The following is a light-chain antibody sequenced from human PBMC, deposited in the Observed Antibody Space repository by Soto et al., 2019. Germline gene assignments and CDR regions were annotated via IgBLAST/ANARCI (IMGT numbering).Light chain of an antibody. CDR1: QDINNY. J-gene: IGKJ3*01. Sequence: EIQMTQSPSSLSAAVGDRVTITCRASQDINNYLAWYQQKPGTIPKLLISGVSTLQSGVPSRFSGSGSGTDFTLTISSLQAEEVATYYCQKYNRAPFTFGPGTRVDIK. V-gene: IGKV1-27*01. CDR2: GVS. CDR3: QKYNRAPFT.